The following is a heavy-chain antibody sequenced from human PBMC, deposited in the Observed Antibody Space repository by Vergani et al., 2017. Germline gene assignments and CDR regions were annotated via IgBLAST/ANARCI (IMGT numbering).Heavy chain of an antibody. Sequence: DVQLVESGGIVVQRGGSLRLSCEVSGFTFQEYAFHWVRQAPGKGLEWVSTLSASDRRTHYADSVKGRFTISRDISKNTLFLHMNSLRPEDTAVYYCAKVGRSEVAGTFGAFDIWGQGTMVTVSS. V-gene: IGHV3-23*04. J-gene: IGHJ3*02. CDR1: GFTFQEYA. CDR2: LSASDRRT. CDR3: AKVGRSEVAGTFGAFDI. D-gene: IGHD6-19*01.